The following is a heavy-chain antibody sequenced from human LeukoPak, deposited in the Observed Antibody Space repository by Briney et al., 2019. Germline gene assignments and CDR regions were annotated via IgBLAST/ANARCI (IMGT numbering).Heavy chain of an antibody. V-gene: IGHV1-2*02. J-gene: IGHJ4*02. CDR2: INPNSGGT. Sequence: ASVKVSCKASGYTFTGYYMHWVRQAPGQGLEWMGWINPNSGGTNYAQKFQGRVTMTRDTSISTAYMELSRLRSGDTAVYYCARDRAFIAVAGYFDYWGQGTLVTVSS. CDR3: ARDRAFIAVAGYFDY. D-gene: IGHD6-19*01. CDR1: GYTFTGYY.